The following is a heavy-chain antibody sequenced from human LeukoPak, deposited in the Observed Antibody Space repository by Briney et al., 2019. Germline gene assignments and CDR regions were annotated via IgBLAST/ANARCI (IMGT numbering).Heavy chain of an antibody. CDR3: ATAGNFRFDY. CDR2: INGDGSTV. D-gene: IGHD4-23*01. Sequence: GGSLRLSCAASTFTFSTTWMHWVRQPLGQGLVWVSRINGDGSTVDYADSVKGRFTISRDNSENTLYLQMNSLRADDTAIYYCATAGNFRFDYWGQGTLVTVSS. V-gene: IGHV3-74*01. J-gene: IGHJ4*02. CDR1: TFTFSTTW.